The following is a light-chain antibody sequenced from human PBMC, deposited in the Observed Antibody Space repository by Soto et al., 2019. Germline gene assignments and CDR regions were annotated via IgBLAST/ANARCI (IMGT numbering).Light chain of an antibody. J-gene: IGLJ1*01. CDR3: AAWDDSLGAYV. Sequence: QSVLTQPRSASATPGQRVTISCSGSNSNIGTNTVNWYQQLPGTAPRLLIYTNNQRPSGVPQRFSGSKTGTSASLAIGGLQSEDGADYYCAAWDDSLGAYVFGTGTKVTV. CDR1: NSNIGTNT. V-gene: IGLV1-44*01. CDR2: TNN.